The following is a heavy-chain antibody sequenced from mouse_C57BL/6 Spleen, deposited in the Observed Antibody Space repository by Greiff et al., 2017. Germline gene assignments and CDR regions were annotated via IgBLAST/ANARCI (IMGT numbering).Heavy chain of an antibody. CDR1: GFTFSSYA. Sequence: EVQGVESGEGLVKPGGSLKLSCAASGFTFSSYAMSWVRQTPEKRLEWVAYISSGGDYIYYADTVKGRFTISRDNARNTLYLQMSSLKSEDTAMYYCTKGVYGNYWYFDVWGTGTTVTVSS. D-gene: IGHD2-1*01. V-gene: IGHV5-9-1*02. CDR3: TKGVYGNYWYFDV. J-gene: IGHJ1*03. CDR2: ISSGGDYI.